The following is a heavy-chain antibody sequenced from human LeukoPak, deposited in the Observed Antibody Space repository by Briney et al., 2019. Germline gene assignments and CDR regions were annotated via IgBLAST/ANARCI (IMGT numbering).Heavy chain of an antibody. CDR1: GYTFTSYG. Sequence: SVKVSCKASGYTFTSYGISWVRQAPGQGLEWMGGIIPIFGTANYAQKFQGRVTITADESTSTAYMELSSLRSEDTAVYYCASRLTYRIAHLAGYFDLWGRGTLVTVSS. CDR2: IIPIFGTA. J-gene: IGHJ2*01. CDR3: ASRLTYRIAHLAGYFDL. D-gene: IGHD4/OR15-4a*01. V-gene: IGHV1-69*13.